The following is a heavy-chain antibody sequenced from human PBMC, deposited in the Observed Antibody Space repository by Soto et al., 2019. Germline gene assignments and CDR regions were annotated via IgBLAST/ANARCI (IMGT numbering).Heavy chain of an antibody. J-gene: IGHJ5*02. CDR3: AREIVTAGGNNYFDP. D-gene: IGHD2-21*02. Sequence: SETLSLTCGVSGGTVASSHWWSWVRQSPGRGLEWIGNVYHTGDTNFNPSLQSRVTFSVDKSNNQFSLRLTSVTAADTAVYFCAREIVTAGGNNYFDPWGPGTLVTVS. CDR2: VYHTGDT. CDR1: GGTVASSHW. V-gene: IGHV4-4*02.